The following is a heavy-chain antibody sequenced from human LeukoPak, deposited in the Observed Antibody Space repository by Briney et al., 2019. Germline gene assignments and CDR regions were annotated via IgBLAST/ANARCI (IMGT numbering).Heavy chain of an antibody. CDR2: IYPGDSDT. CDR3: ARRDYDILTGYYNYFDC. CDR1: GYRFTSYW. J-gene: IGHJ4*02. D-gene: IGHD3-9*01. V-gene: IGHV5-51*01. Sequence: GESLKISCKGSGYRFTSYWIGWVRQMPGKGLEWMGIIYPGDSDTRYSPSFQGQVTISADKSISTAYLQWSSLKASDTAMYYCARRDYDILTGYYNYFDCWGQGTLVTVSS.